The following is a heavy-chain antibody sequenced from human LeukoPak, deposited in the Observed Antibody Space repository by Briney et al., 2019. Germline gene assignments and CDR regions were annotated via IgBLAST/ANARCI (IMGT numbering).Heavy chain of an antibody. CDR1: GGSISSYY. CDR2: IYYSGST. D-gene: IGHD6-6*01. CDR3: ARVGSSSSFDY. V-gene: IGHV4-59*01. Sequence: SETLSLTCTVSGGSISSYYWSWIRQTPGKGLEWIGYIYYSGSTNYNPSLKSRVTISVDTSKNQFSLKLSSVTAADTAVYYCARVGSSSSFDYWGQGTLVTVSS. J-gene: IGHJ4*02.